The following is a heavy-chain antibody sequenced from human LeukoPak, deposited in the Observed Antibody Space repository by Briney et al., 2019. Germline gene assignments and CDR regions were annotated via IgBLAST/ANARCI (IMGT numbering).Heavy chain of an antibody. Sequence: PETLSLTCAVYGGSFSGYYWSWIRQPPGKGLEWIGEINQSGSTNYHPSLKSRVTISVDTSKNQFSLKLSSVTAADTAVYYCATIQRDHAFDIWGQGTMVTVSS. CDR3: ATIQRDHAFDI. CDR1: GGSFSGYY. CDR2: INQSGST. V-gene: IGHV4-34*01. J-gene: IGHJ3*02. D-gene: IGHD6-25*01.